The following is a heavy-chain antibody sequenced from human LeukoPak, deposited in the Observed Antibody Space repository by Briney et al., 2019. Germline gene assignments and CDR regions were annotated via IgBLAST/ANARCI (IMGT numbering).Heavy chain of an antibody. Sequence: GGSLRLSCAASGFTFSSYGMHWVRQAPGKGLEWVAVISHDGSNKYYADSVKGRFTISRDNSKNTLYLQMNSLRAEDTAVYYCAKAGGGDSSGLDAFDIWGQGTMVTVSS. CDR3: AKAGGGDSSGLDAFDI. V-gene: IGHV3-30*18. CDR1: GFTFSSYG. D-gene: IGHD3-22*01. J-gene: IGHJ3*02. CDR2: ISHDGSNK.